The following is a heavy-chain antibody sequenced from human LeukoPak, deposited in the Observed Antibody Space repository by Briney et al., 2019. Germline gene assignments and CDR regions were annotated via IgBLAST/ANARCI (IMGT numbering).Heavy chain of an antibody. CDR2: ISGGGDYT. CDR3: AIISTAISPDY. D-gene: IGHD3-3*02. Sequence: GGSLRLSCAASGLTFSSYAISWVRQAPGKGLEWVSTISGGGDYTYYADSVQGRFTISRDNSKSTLSLRMNRLRVEDTAVYYCAIISTAISPDYWGQGTLVTVSS. V-gene: IGHV3-23*01. J-gene: IGHJ4*02. CDR1: GLTFSSYA.